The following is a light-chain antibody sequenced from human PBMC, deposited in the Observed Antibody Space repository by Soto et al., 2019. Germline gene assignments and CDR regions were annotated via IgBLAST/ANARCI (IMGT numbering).Light chain of an antibody. CDR2: GAS. CDR3: QQSLSTLLT. V-gene: IGKV1-39*01. CDR1: QSISGY. J-gene: IGKJ4*01. Sequence: DIQMTQSQSSLSASVGDRVTITCRASQSISGYLNWYQQKPGKAPKVLISGASTLHNGVPSRFSGRGSGTDFTLTISSLQPEDVATYYCQQSLSTLLTFGGGTKVDIK.